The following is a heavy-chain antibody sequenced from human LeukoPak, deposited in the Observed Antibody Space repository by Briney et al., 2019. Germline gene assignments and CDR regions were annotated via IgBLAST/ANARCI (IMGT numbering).Heavy chain of an antibody. CDR1: GFTFSTYW. CDR2: ITCDGSST. D-gene: IGHD3-22*01. CDR3: ARAVRTYDSSVDYLDAFDI. J-gene: IGHJ3*02. Sequence: GGSLSLSCAASGFTFSTYWVHWVRQAPGKGLAWVSRITCDGSSTIYADSVKGRFTISRDNTKNTLYLQMKSLRAEDTAVYYCARAVRTYDSSVDYLDAFDIWGQGTMVTVSS. V-gene: IGHV3-74*01.